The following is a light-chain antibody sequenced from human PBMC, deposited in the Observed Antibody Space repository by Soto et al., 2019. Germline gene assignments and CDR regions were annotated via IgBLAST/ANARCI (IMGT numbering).Light chain of an antibody. J-gene: IGKJ4*01. Sequence: DIRMTQSPSSVSASVGDRVTIPCRASQGINNWVAWYQQQPGKAPKLLMSGASTLQSGVPSRFSGGGSGTRFTLIISSLQLEDFATYYCQPTNTFLPLTFGGGTKVDLK. CDR3: QPTNTFLPLT. CDR2: GAS. CDR1: QGINNW. V-gene: IGKV1-12*01.